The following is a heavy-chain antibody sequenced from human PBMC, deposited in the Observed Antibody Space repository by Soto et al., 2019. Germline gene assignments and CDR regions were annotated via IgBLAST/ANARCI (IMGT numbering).Heavy chain of an antibody. J-gene: IGHJ3*02. Sequence: QVQLQESGPGLVKPSQTLSLTCTVSGGSISSGDYYWSWIRQPPGKGLEWIGYIYYSGSTYYNPSLESRVTISVDTTKNQFSLKLSSVTAADTAVYYCAREPLEVVVVAATPGAFDIWGQGTMVTVSS. CDR1: GGSISSGDYY. D-gene: IGHD2-15*01. CDR3: AREPLEVVVVAATPGAFDI. CDR2: IYYSGST. V-gene: IGHV4-30-4*01.